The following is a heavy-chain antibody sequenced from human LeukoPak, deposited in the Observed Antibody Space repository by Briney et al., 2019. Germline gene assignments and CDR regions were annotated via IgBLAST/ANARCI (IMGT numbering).Heavy chain of an antibody. D-gene: IGHD6-19*01. V-gene: IGHV3-64*01. CDR2: ISSNGGST. J-gene: IGHJ4*02. CDR3: ARGVRGAVAGYYFDY. CDR1: GFTFSSYA. Sequence: GGSLRLSCAASGFTFSSYAMHWVRQAPGKGLEYVSAISSNGGSTYYANSVKGRFTISRDNSKNTLYLQMGGLRAEDMAVYYCARGVRGAVAGYYFDYWGQGTLVTVSS.